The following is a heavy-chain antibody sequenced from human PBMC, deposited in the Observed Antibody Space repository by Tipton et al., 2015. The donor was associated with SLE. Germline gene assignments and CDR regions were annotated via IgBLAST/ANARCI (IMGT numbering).Heavy chain of an antibody. V-gene: IGHV4-4*08. J-gene: IGHJ3*02. Sequence: TLSLTCTVSGGSISSYYWSWIRQPPGKGLEWIGYIYYNGSTNYNPSLKSRVTISVDTSKNQFSLKLSSVTAADTAVYYCAREDAYYDFWSGYYTRAFDIWGQGTMVTVSS. D-gene: IGHD3-3*01. CDR3: AREDAYYDFWSGYYTRAFDI. CDR2: IYYNGST. CDR1: GGSISSYY.